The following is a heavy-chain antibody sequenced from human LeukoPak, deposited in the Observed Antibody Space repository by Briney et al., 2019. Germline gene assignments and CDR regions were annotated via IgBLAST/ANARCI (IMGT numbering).Heavy chain of an antibody. V-gene: IGHV1-8*02. CDR3: ARSGYYIGWFDP. CDR1: GGTFSTYA. D-gene: IGHD3-9*01. CDR2: MNPNSGNT. J-gene: IGHJ5*02. Sequence: ASVKVSCKASGGTFSTYAINWVRQATGQGLEWMGWMNPNSGNTGYAQKFQGRVTMTRNTSISTAYMELSSLRSEDTAVYYCARSGYYIGWFDPWGQGTLVTVSS.